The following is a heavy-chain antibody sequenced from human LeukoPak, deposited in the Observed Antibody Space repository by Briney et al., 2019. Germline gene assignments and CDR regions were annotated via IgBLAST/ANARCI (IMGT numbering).Heavy chain of an antibody. J-gene: IGHJ4*02. Sequence: GGSLRLSCAGSGFTLSSYSMNWVRQAPGKGLEWVSSIRSDSSHINYADSLKGRFTISRDNAKNSLYLQMNSLRAEDTAVYYCAKDLWFGELLYWGQGTLVTVSS. D-gene: IGHD3-10*01. V-gene: IGHV3-21*04. CDR3: AKDLWFGELLY. CDR2: IRSDSSHI. CDR1: GFTLSSYS.